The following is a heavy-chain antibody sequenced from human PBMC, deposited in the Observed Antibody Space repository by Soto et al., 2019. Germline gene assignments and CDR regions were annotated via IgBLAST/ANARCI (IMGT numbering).Heavy chain of an antibody. Sequence: SETLSLTCSVSGGSVRSGNHFWNWIRQPPGRGLEWLGYMYYTGVTNYNPSLKSRVSMSVDTSKDQFSLNLTSLTAADTAVYYCARGGEPLGYYGLDVWGQGTTVTVS. CDR1: GGSVRSGNHF. V-gene: IGHV4-61*01. CDR2: MYYTGVT. CDR3: ARGGEPLGYYGLDV. J-gene: IGHJ6*02.